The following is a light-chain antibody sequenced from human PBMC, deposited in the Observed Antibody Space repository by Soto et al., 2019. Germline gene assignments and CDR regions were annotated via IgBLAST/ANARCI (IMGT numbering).Light chain of an antibody. J-gene: IGLJ2*01. Sequence: QSVLTQPPSASGTPGQRVTISCSGSSSHIGSNYVYWYQQLPGTVPQLLIYRNSERPSGVPDRFSGSKSGTSASLAISGLRSEDEADYYCAAWDDSLSGVVFGGGTKLTVL. V-gene: IGLV1-47*01. CDR3: AAWDDSLSGVV. CDR2: RNS. CDR1: SSHIGSNY.